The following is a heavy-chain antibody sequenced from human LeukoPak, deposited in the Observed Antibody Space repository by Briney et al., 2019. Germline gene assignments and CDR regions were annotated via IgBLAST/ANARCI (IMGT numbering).Heavy chain of an antibody. CDR2: ISYDGSNK. Sequence: GGSLRLSCAASGFTFSSYAMHWVRQAPGKGLEWVAVISYDGSNKYYADSVKGRFTISRDNSKNTLYLQMHSLRAEDTAVYYCAKTKGGFPYDVFDIWGQGTMVTVSS. CDR1: GFTFSSYA. J-gene: IGHJ3*02. D-gene: IGHD3-16*01. V-gene: IGHV3-30*18. CDR3: AKTKGGFPYDVFDI.